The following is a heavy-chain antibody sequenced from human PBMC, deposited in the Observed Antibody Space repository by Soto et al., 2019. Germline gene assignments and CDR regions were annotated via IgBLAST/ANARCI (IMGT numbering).Heavy chain of an antibody. Sequence: GGSLRLSCAASGFTFSSYSMNWVRQAPGKGLEWVSSISSSSSYIYYADSVKGRFTISRDNAKNSLYLQMNSLRAEDTAVYYCASLSVYRGGQLTDAFDIWGQGTMVTVSS. CDR2: ISSSSSYI. V-gene: IGHV3-21*01. CDR1: GFTFSSYS. J-gene: IGHJ3*02. CDR3: ASLSVYRGGQLTDAFDI. D-gene: IGHD6-6*01.